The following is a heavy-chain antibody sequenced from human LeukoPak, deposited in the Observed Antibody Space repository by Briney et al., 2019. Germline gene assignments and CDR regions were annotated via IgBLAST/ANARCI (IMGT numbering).Heavy chain of an antibody. Sequence: SETLSLTCTVSGGSISSSSYYWGWIRQPPGKGLEWIGSIYYSGSTYYNPSLKSRVTISVDTSKNKFSLKLSSATAADTAVYYCARQAVVPAATTPTFDYWGQGTLVTVSS. CDR3: ARQAVVPAATTPTFDY. D-gene: IGHD2-2*01. V-gene: IGHV4-39*01. CDR2: IYYSGST. J-gene: IGHJ4*02. CDR1: GGSISSSSYY.